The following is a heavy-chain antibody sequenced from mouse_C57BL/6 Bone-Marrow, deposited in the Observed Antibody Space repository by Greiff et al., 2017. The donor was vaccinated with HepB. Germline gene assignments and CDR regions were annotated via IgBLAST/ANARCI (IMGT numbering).Heavy chain of an antibody. CDR3: TRPGPGWYFDV. J-gene: IGHJ1*03. Sequence: EVQLKESGAGLVQPGGSMKLSCAASGFTFSDSWMDWVRQSPEKGLEWVAEIRNKANNHATYYAESVKGRFTISRDDSKSSVYLQMNSLRAEDTGMYYWTRPGPGWYFDVWGTGTTVTVTS. CDR1: GFTFSDSW. D-gene: IGHD3-3*01. V-gene: IGHV6-6*01. CDR2: IRNKANNHAT.